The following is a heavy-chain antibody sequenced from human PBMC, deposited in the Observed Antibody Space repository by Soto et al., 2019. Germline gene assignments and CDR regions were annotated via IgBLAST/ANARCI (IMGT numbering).Heavy chain of an antibody. CDR3: AAPPYYSGSGHYFYYGMDV. CDR2: IVVGSGNT. CDR1: GFTFTSSA. J-gene: IGHJ6*02. V-gene: IGHV1-58*01. Sequence: SVKVSCKASGFTFTSSAVQWERQALGQRLEWIGWIVVGSGNTNYAQKFQERVTFTRDMSTSTAYMELSSLRSEDTAVYYCAAPPYYSGSGHYFYYGMDVWGQGTTVTVSS. D-gene: IGHD3-10*01.